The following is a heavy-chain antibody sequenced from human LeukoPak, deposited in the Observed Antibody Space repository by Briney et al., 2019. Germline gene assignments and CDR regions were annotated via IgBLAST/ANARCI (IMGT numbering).Heavy chain of an antibody. CDR3: AKDPFFAVPAAKAHGYMDV. D-gene: IGHD2-2*01. CDR2: INNDGSYT. Sequence: GGSLRLSCAASGFTFSKYRMHWVRQVPGKGLVWVSRINNDGSYTNYADSVKGRFTISRDNAENTLYLQMNSLRAEDTAVYYCAKDPFFAVPAAKAHGYMDVWGKGTTVTVSS. CDR1: GFTFSKYR. J-gene: IGHJ6*03. V-gene: IGHV3-74*01.